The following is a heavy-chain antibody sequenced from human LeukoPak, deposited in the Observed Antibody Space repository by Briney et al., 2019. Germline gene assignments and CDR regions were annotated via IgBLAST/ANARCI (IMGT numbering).Heavy chain of an antibody. CDR2: ISGSGRGT. CDR1: GFTFSNYF. Sequence: PGGSLRLSCTASGFTFSNYFMRWVRQAPGKGLEWVSSISGSGRGTYYADSVKGRFTISRDNSRNTLFLQMDSLRADDTAVYYCIYSGGNYFHYWGQGALVTVSS. V-gene: IGHV3-23*01. J-gene: IGHJ4*02. D-gene: IGHD4-23*01. CDR3: IYSGGNYFHY.